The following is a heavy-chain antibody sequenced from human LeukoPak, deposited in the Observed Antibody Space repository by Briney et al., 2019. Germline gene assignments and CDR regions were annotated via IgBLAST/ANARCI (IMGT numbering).Heavy chain of an antibody. D-gene: IGHD6-6*01. V-gene: IGHV3-48*02. J-gene: IGHJ4*02. CDR2: ISSSSSII. Sequence: GGSLRLSCAASGFTFDDYAMHWVRQAPGKGLEWVSYISSSSSIIYYADSVKGRFTISRDNAKNSLYLQMNSLRDEDTAVYYCARLSIAVEDYWGQGTLGTVSS. CDR3: ARLSIAVEDY. CDR1: GFTFDDYA.